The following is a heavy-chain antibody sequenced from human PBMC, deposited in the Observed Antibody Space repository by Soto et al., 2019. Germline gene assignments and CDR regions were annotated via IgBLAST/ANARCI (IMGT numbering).Heavy chain of an antibody. Sequence: QVQLVQSGTEVKRPGSSVRVSCKASGDTFSSYAISWVRQAPGQGLDWMGGIIPFFNTSNYAQKFQGRVTITADESTSTAFMELSSLRSEDTAMYYCAAESAYGGNRLAFLYWGQGTLVTVSS. CDR2: IIPFFNTS. D-gene: IGHD1-26*01. V-gene: IGHV1-69*01. CDR1: GDTFSSYA. J-gene: IGHJ4*02. CDR3: AAESAYGGNRLAFLY.